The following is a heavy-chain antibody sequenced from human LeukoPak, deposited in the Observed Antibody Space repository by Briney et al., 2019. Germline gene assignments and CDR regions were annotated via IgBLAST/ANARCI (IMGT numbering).Heavy chain of an antibody. CDR2: INHSGST. CDR1: GGSFSGYY. J-gene: IGHJ5*02. Sequence: SETLSLTCAVYGGSFSGYYWSWIRQPPGKGLEWIGEINHSGSTNYNPSLKSRVTISVDTSKNQFSLKLSSVTAADTAVYYCARGYSSRWQVAWGQGTLVTVSS. V-gene: IGHV4-34*01. CDR3: ARGYSSRWQVA. D-gene: IGHD6-13*01.